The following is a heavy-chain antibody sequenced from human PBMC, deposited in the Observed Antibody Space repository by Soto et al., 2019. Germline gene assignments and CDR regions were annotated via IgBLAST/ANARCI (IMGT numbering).Heavy chain of an antibody. CDR2: IYYSGST. CDR3: AGPLSSSWYHAFDI. J-gene: IGHJ3*02. D-gene: IGHD6-13*01. Sequence: QVQLQESGPGLVKPSQTLSLTCTVSGGSISSGDYYWSWIRQPPGKGLEWIGYIYYSGSTYYNPSLKSRVTTSVDTSTNQLSLKLSSVTAADTAVYYCAGPLSSSWYHAFDIWGQGTMVTVSS. V-gene: IGHV4-30-4*01. CDR1: GGSISSGDYY.